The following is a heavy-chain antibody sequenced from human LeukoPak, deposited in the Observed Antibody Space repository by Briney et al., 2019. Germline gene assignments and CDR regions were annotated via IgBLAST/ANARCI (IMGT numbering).Heavy chain of an antibody. J-gene: IGHJ5*02. V-gene: IGHV4-39*02. D-gene: IGHD3-22*01. CDR1: GGSISSSNYY. Sequence: SETLSLTCTVSGGSISSSNYYWGWIRQPPGKGLEWIGSMYYSGSAYYNPSLKSRVTISVDTSKNQFSLKLSSVTAADTAVYYCARDNFYYDGSGYSNWFDPWGQGTLVTVSS. CDR3: ARDNFYYDGSGYSNWFDP. CDR2: MYYSGSA.